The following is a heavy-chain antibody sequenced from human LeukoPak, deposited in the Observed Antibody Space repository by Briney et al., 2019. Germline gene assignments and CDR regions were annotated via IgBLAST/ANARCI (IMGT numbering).Heavy chain of an antibody. J-gene: IGHJ4*02. V-gene: IGHV3-73*01. Sequence: GGSLRLSCAASGFTFSGSAMHWVRQASGKGLERVGRIRSKANSYATAYAASVKGRFTISRDDSKNTAYLQMNSLKTEDTAVYYCTSGLYCSSTSCYEEGAFDYWAREPWSPSPQ. CDR2: IRSKANSYAT. CDR3: TSGLYCSSTSCYEEGAFDY. D-gene: IGHD2-2*01. CDR1: GFTFSGSA.